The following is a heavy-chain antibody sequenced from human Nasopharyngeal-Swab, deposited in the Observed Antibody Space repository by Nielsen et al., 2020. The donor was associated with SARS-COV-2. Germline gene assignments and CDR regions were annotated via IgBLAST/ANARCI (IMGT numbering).Heavy chain of an antibody. D-gene: IGHD6-19*01. CDR3: ARDSGVAGTKYYYYGMDV. CDR2: IYYSGST. J-gene: IGHJ6*02. Sequence: RQCPGKGLEWIGYIYYSGSTYYNPSLKSRVTISVDTSRNQFSLKLSSVTAADTAVYYCARDSGVAGTKYYYYGMDVWGQGTTVTVSS. V-gene: IGHV4-30-4*01.